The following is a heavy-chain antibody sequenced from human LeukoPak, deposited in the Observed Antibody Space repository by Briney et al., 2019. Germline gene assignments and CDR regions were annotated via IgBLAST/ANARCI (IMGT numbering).Heavy chain of an antibody. Sequence: SETLSLTCAVYGGSFSGYYWSWIRRPPGKGLEWIGEINHSGSTNYNPSLKSRVTISVDTSKNQFSLKLSSVTAADTAVYYCARGRWILGGHFDYWGQGTLVTVSS. CDR1: GGSFSGYY. CDR3: ARGRWILGGHFDY. D-gene: IGHD5-18*01. V-gene: IGHV4-34*01. J-gene: IGHJ4*02. CDR2: INHSGST.